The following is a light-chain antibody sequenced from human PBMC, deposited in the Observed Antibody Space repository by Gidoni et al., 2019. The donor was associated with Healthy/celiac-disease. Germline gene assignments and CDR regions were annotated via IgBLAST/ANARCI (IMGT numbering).Light chain of an antibody. Sequence: NFMLTHPPSVSEAPGKTVTISCTRSSGSIASNYVQWYQQRPGSAPTTVIYEDNQRPSGVPDRFSGSIDSSSNSASLTISGLKTEDEADYYCQSYDSSNQGVFGTGTKVTVL. J-gene: IGLJ1*01. CDR2: EDN. CDR1: SGSIASNY. V-gene: IGLV6-57*04. CDR3: QSYDSSNQGV.